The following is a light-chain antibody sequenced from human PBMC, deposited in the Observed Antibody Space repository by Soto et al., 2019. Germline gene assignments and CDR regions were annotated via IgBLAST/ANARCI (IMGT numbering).Light chain of an antibody. CDR1: QSISSW. J-gene: IGKJ3*01. Sequence: DIQMTQSPSTLSASVGDRVTITCRASQSISSWLAWYQQKPGKAPKLLIYDASSLESGVPSRFSSSGSGTEFTLTISSLQPDDVATYYCQQYNSYRFTFGHGTKVEIK. CDR2: DAS. V-gene: IGKV1-5*01. CDR3: QQYNSYRFT.